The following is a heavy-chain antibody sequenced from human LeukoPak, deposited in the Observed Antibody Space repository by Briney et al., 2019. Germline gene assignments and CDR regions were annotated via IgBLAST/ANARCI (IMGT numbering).Heavy chain of an antibody. D-gene: IGHD6-19*01. CDR3: ARLIAVAGHYYFDY. CDR1: GYSFTSYW. V-gene: IGHV5-51*01. J-gene: IGHJ4*02. CDR2: IYPGDSDT. Sequence: PGESLQITCKGSGYSFTSYWIGWVRQLPGKGLEWMGIIYPGDSDTRYSPSFQGQVTISADKSISTAYLQWSSLKASDTAMYYCARLIAVAGHYYFDYWGQGTLVTVSS.